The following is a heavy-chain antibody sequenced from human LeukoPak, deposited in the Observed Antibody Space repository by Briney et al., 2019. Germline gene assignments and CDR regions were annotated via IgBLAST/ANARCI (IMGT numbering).Heavy chain of an antibody. V-gene: IGHV4-34*01. CDR2: INHSGST. D-gene: IGHD4-17*01. CDR1: GGSFSGYY. CDR3: TRDTGTTGEVKFDP. Sequence: ASETLSLTCAVYGGSFSGYYWSWIRQPPGKGLEWIGEINHSGSTNYNPSLKSRVTISVDKSKNQFSLKLSSVTAADTAVYYCTRDTGTTGEVKFDPWGQGTLVTVSS. J-gene: IGHJ5*02.